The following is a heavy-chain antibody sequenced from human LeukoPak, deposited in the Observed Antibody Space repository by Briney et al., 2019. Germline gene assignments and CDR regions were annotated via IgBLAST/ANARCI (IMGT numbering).Heavy chain of an antibody. CDR2: IYHSGST. CDR1: GYSISSGYY. V-gene: IGHV4-38-2*02. CDR3: ARAYSSSWYFNWFDP. Sequence: SETLSLTCTVPGYSISSGYYWGWIRQPPGKGLEWIGEIYHSGSTYYTPSLKSRVTISIDTSKNQFSLKLSSVTAADTAVYYCARAYSSSWYFNWFDPWGQGTLVTVSS. J-gene: IGHJ5*02. D-gene: IGHD6-13*01.